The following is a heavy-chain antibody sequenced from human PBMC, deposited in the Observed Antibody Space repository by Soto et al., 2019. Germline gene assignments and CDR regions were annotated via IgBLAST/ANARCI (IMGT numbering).Heavy chain of an antibody. J-gene: IGHJ4*02. Sequence: EVQLLESGGGLAQPGGSLRLSCAASGFTFTTYVMSWVREAPGKGLEWVSGLSGSGLSTYYADSVKGRFTISRDSSKNTLYLQMNSLRAEYTAIYYCAKASTMASGSYLAYYFDYSGQGALVTVSS. CDR1: GFTFTTYV. CDR3: AKASTMASGSYLAYYFDY. V-gene: IGHV3-23*01. D-gene: IGHD1-26*01. CDR2: LSGSGLST.